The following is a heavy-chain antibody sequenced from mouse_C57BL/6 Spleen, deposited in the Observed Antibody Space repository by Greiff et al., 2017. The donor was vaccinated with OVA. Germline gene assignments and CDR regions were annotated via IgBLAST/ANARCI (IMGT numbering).Heavy chain of an antibody. Sequence: VKLMESGAELVRPGASVTLSCKASGYTFTDYEMHWVKQTPVHGLEWIGAIDPETGGTAYNQKFKGKAILTADKSSSTAYMELRSLTSEDSAVYYCTRRSLLLFAYWGQGTLVTVSA. CDR1: GYTFTDYE. V-gene: IGHV1-15*01. D-gene: IGHD2-1*01. CDR2: IDPETGGT. J-gene: IGHJ3*01. CDR3: TRRSLLLFAY.